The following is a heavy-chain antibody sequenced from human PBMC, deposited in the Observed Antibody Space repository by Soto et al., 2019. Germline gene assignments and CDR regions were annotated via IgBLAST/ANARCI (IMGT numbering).Heavy chain of an antibody. Sequence: QVRLVQSGAEVKKPGASVKVSCKASGYTFTSYGISWVRQAPGQGLEWMGWISAYNGNTNYAQKLQGRVTMTTDTYTSTADMELRSLRSDDTAVYYCARASLIAVAGYWGQGTLVTVSS. CDR2: ISAYNGNT. V-gene: IGHV1-18*01. J-gene: IGHJ4*02. D-gene: IGHD6-19*01. CDR1: GYTFTSYG. CDR3: ARASLIAVAGY.